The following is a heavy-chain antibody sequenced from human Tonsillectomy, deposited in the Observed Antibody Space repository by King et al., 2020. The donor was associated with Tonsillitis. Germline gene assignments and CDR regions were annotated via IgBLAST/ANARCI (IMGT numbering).Heavy chain of an antibody. CDR1: GYSFTSYW. CDR3: ARVRYGSVGSGYATGWFGR. J-gene: IGHJ5*02. D-gene: IGHD2-15*01. CDR2: IYPGDSAT. Sequence: VQLVESGAEAKKPGESLKISCKGSGYSFTSYWIGWVRQMPGKGLEWMGIIYPGDSATRYNPSFQRQVTISANKSNRTAFMQRSSLKASDTAKYYCARVRYGSVGSGYATGWFGRWGQGTLVTVSS. V-gene: IGHV5-51*01.